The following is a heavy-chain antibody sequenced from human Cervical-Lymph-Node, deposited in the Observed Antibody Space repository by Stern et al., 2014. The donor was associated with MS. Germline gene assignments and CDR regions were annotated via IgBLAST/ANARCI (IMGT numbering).Heavy chain of an antibody. CDR1: GFTFDSYA. CDR3: ARERFSSSSRLFDY. J-gene: IGHJ4*02. V-gene: IGHV3-30-3*01. Sequence: QLVQSGGGVVQPGRSLRLSCAASGFTFDSYAMHWVRQTPGKGLEWVAVISYDGDNKYYADSVKGRFTISRDNSKNTLYLLMNSRRPEDTAVYYCARERFSSSSRLFDYWGQGALVTVTS. CDR2: ISYDGDNK. D-gene: IGHD6-6*01.